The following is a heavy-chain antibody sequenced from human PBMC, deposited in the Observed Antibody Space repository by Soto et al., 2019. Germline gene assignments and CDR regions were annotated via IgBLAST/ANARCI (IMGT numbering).Heavy chain of an antibody. CDR1: GFTFSSYG. Sequence: QVQLVESGGGVVQPGRSLRLSCAASGFTFSSYGMHWVRQAPGKGLEWVAVIWYDGSNKYYADSVKGRFTISRDNSKNTLYLQMNSLRDEDTAVYYCAREHASGYYDRLDYWGQGTLVTVSS. D-gene: IGHD3-3*01. J-gene: IGHJ4*02. CDR3: AREHASGYYDRLDY. V-gene: IGHV3-33*01. CDR2: IWYDGSNK.